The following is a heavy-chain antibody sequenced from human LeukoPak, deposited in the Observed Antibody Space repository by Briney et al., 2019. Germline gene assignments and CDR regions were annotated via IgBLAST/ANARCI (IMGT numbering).Heavy chain of an antibody. CDR2: IYSGGST. Sequence: WIRQPPGKGLEWVSVIYSGGSTYYADSVKGRFTISRDNSKNTLYLQMNSLRAEDTAVYYCARQRETAVAGTGFDHWGQGTLVAVSS. V-gene: IGHV3-66*02. CDR3: ARQRETAVAGTGFDH. D-gene: IGHD6-19*01. J-gene: IGHJ4*02.